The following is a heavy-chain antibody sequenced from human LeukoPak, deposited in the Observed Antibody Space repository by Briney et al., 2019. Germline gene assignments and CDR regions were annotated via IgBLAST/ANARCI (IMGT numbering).Heavy chain of an antibody. CDR1: GFTFSSYG. Sequence: GGSLRLSCAASGFTFSSYGMHWVRQAPGRGLEWVAVIWYDGSNKYYADSVKGRFTISRDNSKNTLYLQMNSLRAEDTAVYYCARDPSQYCSSTSCLLEGPMDVWGKGTTVTVSS. V-gene: IGHV3-33*01. CDR2: IWYDGSNK. CDR3: ARDPSQYCSSTSCLLEGPMDV. D-gene: IGHD2-2*01. J-gene: IGHJ6*04.